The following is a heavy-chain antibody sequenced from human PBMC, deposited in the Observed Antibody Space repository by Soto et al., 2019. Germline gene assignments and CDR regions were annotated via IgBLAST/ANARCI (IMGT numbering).Heavy chain of an antibody. J-gene: IGHJ4*02. Sequence: PGGSLRLSCAASGFTVSNNYLSWVRQAPGKGLQWVSLIYSDGGTDYAESVKGRFTISRDNSKNTLYLQMNILKAEDTAIYYCATRMTTAPYWGQGTLVTVSS. CDR1: GFTVSNNY. CDR3: ATRMTTAPY. V-gene: IGHV3-66*01. CDR2: IYSDGGT. D-gene: IGHD4-17*01.